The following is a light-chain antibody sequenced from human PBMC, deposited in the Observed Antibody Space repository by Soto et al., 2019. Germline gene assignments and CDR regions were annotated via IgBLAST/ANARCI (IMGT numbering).Light chain of an antibody. V-gene: IGKV4-1*01. CDR1: HSVFSNSKNRNH. CDR3: HQYFRTPLT. CDR2: WAT. J-gene: IGKJ4*01. Sequence: LALAGGRIITINCKSYHSVFSNSKNRNHLSWYQQKPGQPPKLLIYWATTRESGVPDRFSGSGSGTDFTLTVSGLQAEDVAIYYCHQYFRTPLTFGGGTKVDI.